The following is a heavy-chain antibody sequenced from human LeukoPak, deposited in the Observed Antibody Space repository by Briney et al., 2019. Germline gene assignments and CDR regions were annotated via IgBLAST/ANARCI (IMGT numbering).Heavy chain of an antibody. CDR3: ARRQLAGFDP. J-gene: IGHJ5*02. V-gene: IGHV5-51*01. D-gene: IGHD6-6*01. CDR1: GYSFTSYW. CDR2: IYPGDSDT. Sequence: GASLQISSQTSGYSFTSYWIGWVRQMPGKGLQWMGIIYPGDSDTRYSPSFQGQVTISADKSISTAYLQWSSLKASDTAVYYCARRQLAGFDPWGQGTLVTVSS.